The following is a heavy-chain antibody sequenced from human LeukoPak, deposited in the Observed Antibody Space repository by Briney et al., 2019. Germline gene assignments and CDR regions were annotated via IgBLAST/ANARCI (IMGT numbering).Heavy chain of an antibody. D-gene: IGHD1-26*01. Sequence: PGGSLRLSCAASGFTFSSYSMNWVRQAPGKGLEWVGFIRSKAYGGTTEYAASVKGRFTISRDDSKSIAYLQMNSLKTEDTAVYYCTRDQEWELLGRYYFDYWGQGTLVTVSS. J-gene: IGHJ4*02. CDR2: IRSKAYGGTT. V-gene: IGHV3-49*04. CDR3: TRDQEWELLGRYYFDY. CDR1: GFTFSSYS.